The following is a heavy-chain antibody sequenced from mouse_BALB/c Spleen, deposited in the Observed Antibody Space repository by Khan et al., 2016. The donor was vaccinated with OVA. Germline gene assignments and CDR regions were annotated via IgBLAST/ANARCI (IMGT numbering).Heavy chain of an antibody. V-gene: IGHV1S135*01. Sequence: IQLVQSGPELMKPGASVKISCRASGYSFTTYYIHWMMQSHGKSLEWIGYIDPFSGGTTYNQKFKGKATLTVDKSSSTAYIHLSNLTSEDSAVYYCTRHGYVAWFTYLGQGTLVTVSA. CDR3: TRHGYVAWFTY. J-gene: IGHJ3*01. D-gene: IGHD2-2*01. CDR2: IDPFSGGT. CDR1: GYSFTTYY.